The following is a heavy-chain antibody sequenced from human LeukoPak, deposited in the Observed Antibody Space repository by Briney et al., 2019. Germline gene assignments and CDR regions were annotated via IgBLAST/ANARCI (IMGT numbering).Heavy chain of an antibody. CDR2: ISSSGSTI. J-gene: IGHJ5*02. CDR1: GFTFSSYS. CDR3: ARVIGYYYGSGSYYQSDLGWFDP. V-gene: IGHV3-48*04. D-gene: IGHD3-10*01. Sequence: GGSLRLSCAASGFTFSSYSMNWVRQAPGKGLEWVSYISSSGSTIYYADSVKGRFTISRDNAKNSLYLQMNSLRAEDTAVYYCARVIGYYYGSGSYYQSDLGWFDPWGQGTLVTVSS.